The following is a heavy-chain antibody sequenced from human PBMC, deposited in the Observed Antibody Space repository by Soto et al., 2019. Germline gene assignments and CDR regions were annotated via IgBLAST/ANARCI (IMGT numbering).Heavy chain of an antibody. CDR2: IRSSWST. CDR1: GVSVSSGDNY. D-gene: IGHD5-12*01. J-gene: IGHJ4*02. V-gene: IGHV4-39*01. Sequence: QLQLQESGPGLVKPSETLSLTCTVFGVSVSSGDNYWGWIRQPPGKGLEWIGSIRSSWSTYQSPSIKCRFTPSVDASKNQFSLRLSSVTAADTAVYYCARWINSGSDSHYFDSWGQGTLVTVSS. CDR3: ARWINSGSDSHYFDS.